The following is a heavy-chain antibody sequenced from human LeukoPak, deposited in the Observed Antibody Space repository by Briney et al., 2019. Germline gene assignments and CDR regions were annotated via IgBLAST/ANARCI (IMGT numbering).Heavy chain of an antibody. D-gene: IGHD1-26*01. CDR1: GFTFSSYG. V-gene: IGHV3-30*03. Sequence: PEGSLRLSCAASGFTFSSYGMYWVRQAPGKGLEWVAVISYDGSDKYSADSVKGRFTISRDNSKNTLFLQMNSLTAEDTAVYYCARGSREHGLDDWGQGTLVSVSS. CDR3: ARGSREHGLDD. J-gene: IGHJ4*02. CDR2: ISYDGSDK.